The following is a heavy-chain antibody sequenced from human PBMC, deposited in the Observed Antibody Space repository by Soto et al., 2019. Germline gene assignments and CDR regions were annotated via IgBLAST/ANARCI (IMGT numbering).Heavy chain of an antibody. D-gene: IGHD2-8*01. V-gene: IGHV2-5*02. J-gene: IGHJ4*02. CDR1: GFSLRTYGMA. CDR3: APRRKFDGVCYTFDY. Sequence: QITLKESGPALVKPTQTLTLTCTFSGFSLRTYGMAVGWIRQPPGKALEWLALAYWDDDKHYSPSLQSRLTIPNDTSKNQVVLTMTNMDPVDTATYYCAPRRKFDGVCYTFDYWGQGILVTVSS. CDR2: AYWDDDK.